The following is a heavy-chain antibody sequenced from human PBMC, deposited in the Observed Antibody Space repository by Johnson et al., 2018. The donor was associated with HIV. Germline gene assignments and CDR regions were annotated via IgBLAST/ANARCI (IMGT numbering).Heavy chain of an antibody. CDR3: ARDRGRGDFDI. V-gene: IGHV3-11*04. D-gene: IGHD3-16*01. CDR2: ISSGGTK. Sequence: QVQLVESGGGLVKPEGSLRLSCAASGFTFSDYYMSWIRQAPGKGLEWVSYISSGGTKYSADSVTGRFTISRDNAKKSLYLQMNSLRVDDTAVYYCARDRGRGDFDIWGHGTRVSVSS. J-gene: IGHJ3*02. CDR1: GFTFSDYY.